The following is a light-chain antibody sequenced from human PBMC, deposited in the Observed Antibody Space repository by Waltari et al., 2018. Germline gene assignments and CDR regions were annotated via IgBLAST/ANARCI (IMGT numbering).Light chain of an antibody. CDR3: MQGKQWPFT. J-gene: IGKJ3*01. V-gene: IGKV2-30*01. CDR2: SVS. CDR1: QSLVNSAGNTY. Sequence: DVVMTQSPLSLPVTLGPPASISCRSRQSLVNSAGNTYLNWFQQRPGHSPRRLIYSVSNRDSGVPDRFSGSGSGTDFTLKISRVEAEDVGVYYCMQGKQWPFTFGPGTKVEIK.